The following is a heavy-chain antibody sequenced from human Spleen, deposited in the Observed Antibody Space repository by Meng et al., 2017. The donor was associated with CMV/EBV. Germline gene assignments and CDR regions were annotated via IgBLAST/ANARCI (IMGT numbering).Heavy chain of an antibody. CDR2: ISSTAYSI. V-gene: IGHV3-48*03. J-gene: IGHJ6*02. CDR3: AREDYGNTDSYHYYGMDV. D-gene: IGHD4/OR15-4a*01. Sequence: GESLKISCAASGFTLSSYDMNWVRQAPGKGLEWVSYISSTAYSIYYADSVKGRFTTSRDNAKNSLYLQLNSLRAEDTGVYYCAREDYGNTDSYHYYGMDVWGQGTTVTAP. CDR1: GFTLSSYD.